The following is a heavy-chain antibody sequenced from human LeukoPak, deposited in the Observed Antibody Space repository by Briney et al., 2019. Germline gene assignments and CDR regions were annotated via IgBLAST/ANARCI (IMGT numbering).Heavy chain of an antibody. V-gene: IGHV3-30*03. J-gene: IGHJ4*02. CDR3: ARVYGGPFDL. CDR1: EFTFNNYG. CDR2: ISYDGRNI. Sequence: RKSLRLSCAASEFTFNNYGMHWVRQAPGNGLEWVAVISYDGRNIHYPDSVKGRFTISRDISTDTLWLQMDSLRTEDTAVYYCARVYGGPFDLWGQGNLVTVSS. D-gene: IGHD4-23*01.